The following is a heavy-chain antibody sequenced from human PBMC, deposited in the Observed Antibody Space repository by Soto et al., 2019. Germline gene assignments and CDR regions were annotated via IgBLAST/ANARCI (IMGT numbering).Heavy chain of an antibody. V-gene: IGHV3-23*01. CDR3: ATHSWDH. CDR1: GLTFSRAD. CDR2: ISGSGGDI. J-gene: IGHJ4*02. Sequence: EVQLSESGGGLVQPGGSLRLSCAASGLTFSRADLSWVRQAPGKGLEWVSAISGSGGDIHYADSVKGRFTVSRDNPKNTLFLKMSSLRVEDTAIYYCATHSWDHWGQGTLVTVSS.